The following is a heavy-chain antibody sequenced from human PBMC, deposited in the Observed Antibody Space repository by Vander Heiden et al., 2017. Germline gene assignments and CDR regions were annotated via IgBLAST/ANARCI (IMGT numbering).Heavy chain of an antibody. D-gene: IGHD5-18*01. J-gene: IGHJ6*02. Sequence: QVQLQESGPGLVQPSGTLSLTCAVSGGSISSSTWWGWVRQPPGKGLEWIGEIYHSGSTNYNPSLKSRVTISVDKSKNQFSLKLSSVTAADTAVYYCARDHGSKIRYGMDVWGQGTTVTVSS. CDR1: GGSISSSTW. CDR2: IYHSGST. V-gene: IGHV4-4*02. CDR3: ARDHGSKIRYGMDV.